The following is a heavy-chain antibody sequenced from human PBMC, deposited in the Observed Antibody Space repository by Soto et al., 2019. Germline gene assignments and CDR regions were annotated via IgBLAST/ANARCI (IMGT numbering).Heavy chain of an antibody. D-gene: IGHD3-22*01. CDR2: MYYYSGST. CDR1: GDSITSSNYN. J-gene: IGHJ4*02. Sequence: PSETLSLTCTVSGDSITSSNYNWGWIRQPPGTGLEWIGSMYYYSGSTYYNPSLKSRVTISVDRSKNQFSLKLSSVTAADTAVYYCARGAPVVNDYWGQGTLVTVSS. V-gene: IGHV4-39*07. CDR3: ARGAPVVNDY.